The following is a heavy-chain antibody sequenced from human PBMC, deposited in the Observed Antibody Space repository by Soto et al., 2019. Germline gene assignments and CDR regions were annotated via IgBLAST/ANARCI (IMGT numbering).Heavy chain of an antibody. Sequence: QVQPVQSGAEVKKPGSSVKVSCKASGGTFNVYTIIWVRQAPGQGLEWMGRIIPMLAITNYAQRFQGRVTLPADTATTIDYMELSSRTSEDTAVYYCALGSWSGETFDIWGQGTLVTVSS. CDR3: ALGSWSGETFDI. V-gene: IGHV1-69*02. CDR1: GGTFNVYT. J-gene: IGHJ3*02. D-gene: IGHD6-13*01. CDR2: IIPMLAIT.